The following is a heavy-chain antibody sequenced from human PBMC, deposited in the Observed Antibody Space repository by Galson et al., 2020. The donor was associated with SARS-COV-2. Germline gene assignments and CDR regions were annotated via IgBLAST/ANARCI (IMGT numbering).Heavy chain of an antibody. Sequence: SETLSLTCAVYGGSFSGYYWIWIRQPPGKGLEWIGEINHSGSTNYNPSLKSRVTISVDTSKNQFSLKLSSVTAADTAVYYCGAVAGTVGRRGAFDIWGQGTMVTVSS. D-gene: IGHD6-19*01. CDR2: INHSGST. CDR3: GAVAGTVGRRGAFDI. J-gene: IGHJ3*02. CDR1: GGSFSGYY. V-gene: IGHV4-34*01.